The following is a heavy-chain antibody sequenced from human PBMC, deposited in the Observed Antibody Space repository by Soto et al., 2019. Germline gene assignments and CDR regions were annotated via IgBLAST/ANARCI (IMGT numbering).Heavy chain of an antibody. D-gene: IGHD2-21*01. Sequence: GGSLRLSCAASGFIFRDAWISWVRQAPGKGLEWIGRVKSKSEGGTTDYAALVKGRFTVSGDDSINTVSLQMDSLKMEDTAVYFCVAGSPFEYWGQGTLVTVSS. J-gene: IGHJ4*02. V-gene: IGHV3-15*05. CDR3: VAGSPFEY. CDR1: GFIFRDAW. CDR2: VKSKSEGGTT.